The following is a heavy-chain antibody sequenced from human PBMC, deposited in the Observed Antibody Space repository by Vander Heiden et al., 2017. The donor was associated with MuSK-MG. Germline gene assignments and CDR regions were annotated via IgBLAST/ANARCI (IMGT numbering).Heavy chain of an antibody. CDR3: ARDRWQQLSAEGRWYFDL. D-gene: IGHD6-13*01. Sequence: QVQLQESGPGLVKPSETLSLTCTVSGGPVSSGSYYWSWIRQPPGKGLEWIGYIYYSGSTNYNPSLKSRVTISVDTSKNQFSLKLSSVTAADTAVYYCARDRWQQLSAEGRWYFDLWGRGTLVTVSS. CDR1: GGPVSSGSYY. CDR2: IYYSGST. J-gene: IGHJ2*01. V-gene: IGHV4-61*01.